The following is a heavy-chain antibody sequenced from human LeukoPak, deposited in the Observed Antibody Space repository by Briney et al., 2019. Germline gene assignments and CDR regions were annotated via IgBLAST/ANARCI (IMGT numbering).Heavy chain of an antibody. CDR2: VYYTGST. J-gene: IGHJ4*02. D-gene: IGHD3-16*01. V-gene: IGHV4-59*01. CDR1: GGSISSYY. Sequence: SETLSLTCTVSGGSISSYYWSWVRQPPGKGLEWIGFVYYTGSTNYSPSLKSRVTISVDTAKNQFSLKLRSVTAADTAVYYCARDRIMITFVGVDYWGQGTLVTVSS. CDR3: ARDRIMITFVGVDY.